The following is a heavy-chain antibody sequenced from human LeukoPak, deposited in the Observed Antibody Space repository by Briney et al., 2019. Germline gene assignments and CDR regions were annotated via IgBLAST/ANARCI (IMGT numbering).Heavy chain of an antibody. CDR3: ARRDSSSPGWYFDL. J-gene: IGHJ2*01. Sequence: SETLSLTCTVSGGSIGSYYWSWIRQPPGKGLEWIGYIYTSGSTNYNPSLKSRVTISVDTSKNQFSLKLSSVTAADTAVYYCARRDSSSPGWYFDLWGRGTLVTVSS. D-gene: IGHD6-6*01. CDR1: GGSIGSYY. V-gene: IGHV4-4*09. CDR2: IYTSGST.